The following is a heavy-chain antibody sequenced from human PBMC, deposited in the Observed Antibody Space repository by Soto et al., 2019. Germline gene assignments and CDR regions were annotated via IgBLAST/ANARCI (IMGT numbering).Heavy chain of an antibody. D-gene: IGHD3-3*01. CDR3: ARLRLCDFWSGFSDY. J-gene: IGHJ4*02. CDR2: IIPIFGTA. CDR1: GGTFSSYA. Sequence: ASVKVSCKASGGTFSSYAISLVRQAPGQRLEWMGGIIPIFGTANYAQKFQGRVTITADESTSTAYMELSSLRSEDTAVYYCARLRLCDFWSGFSDYWGQGTLVIVS. V-gene: IGHV1-69*13.